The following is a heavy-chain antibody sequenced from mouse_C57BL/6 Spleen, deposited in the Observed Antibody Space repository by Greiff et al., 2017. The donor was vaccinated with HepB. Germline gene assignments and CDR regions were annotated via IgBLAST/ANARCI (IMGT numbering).Heavy chain of an antibody. J-gene: IGHJ2*01. CDR2: IDPANGNT. CDR1: GFNIKNTY. V-gene: IGHV14-3*01. CDR3: ARSDPFDY. Sequence: VQLQQSVAELVRPGASVKLSCTASGFNIKNTYIHWVKQRPEQGLEWIGRIDPANGNTKYAPKFQGKATITADTSSNTAYLQLSSLTSEDTAIYYCARSDPFDYWGQGTTLTDSS.